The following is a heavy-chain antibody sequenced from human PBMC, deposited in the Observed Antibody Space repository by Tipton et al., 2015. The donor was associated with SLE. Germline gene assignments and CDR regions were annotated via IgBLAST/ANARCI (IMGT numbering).Heavy chain of an antibody. D-gene: IGHD5-12*01. CDR2: IYTSGST. Sequence: TLSLTCTVSGGSISSGSYYWSWIRQPAGKGLEWIGHIYTSGSTNYNPSLKSRVTISVDTSKNQFSLKLSSVTAADTAVYYCARDHSIVATIWGQGTLVTVSS. V-gene: IGHV4-61*09. J-gene: IGHJ4*02. CDR3: ARDHSIVATI. CDR1: GGSISSGSYY.